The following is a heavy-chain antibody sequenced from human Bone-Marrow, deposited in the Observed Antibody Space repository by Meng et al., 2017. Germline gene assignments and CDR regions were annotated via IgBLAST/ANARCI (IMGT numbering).Heavy chain of an antibody. CDR1: GFTFANYA. J-gene: IGHJ4*02. CDR3: AKGSYIDSYEVRY. V-gene: IGHV3-23*01. Sequence: GESLKISCAASGFTFANYAMSWVRQAPGKGLEWVSAIRGSGGTTYHGDSVQGRLTISRDNSKNILCLQMNGLRAEDTAVYYCAKGSYIDSYEVRYWGQGTLVTVSS. D-gene: IGHD3-16*01. CDR2: IRGSGGTT.